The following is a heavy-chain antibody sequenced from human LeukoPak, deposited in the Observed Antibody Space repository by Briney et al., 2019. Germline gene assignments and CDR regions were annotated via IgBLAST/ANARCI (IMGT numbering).Heavy chain of an antibody. CDR2: IKHSGST. D-gene: IGHD3-22*01. J-gene: IGHJ4*02. V-gene: IGHV4-34*01. CDR3: ARCPKEYYYDNSGYYYFDY. Sequence: SETLSLTCGVYGGSFSNYWWSWIRQPPGKGLEWIGEIKHSGSTNYNPSLKSRVTISVDTSKNQLSLKLSSVTAADTAVYYCARCPKEYYYDNSGYYYFDYWGQGTLVTVSS. CDR1: GGSFSNYW.